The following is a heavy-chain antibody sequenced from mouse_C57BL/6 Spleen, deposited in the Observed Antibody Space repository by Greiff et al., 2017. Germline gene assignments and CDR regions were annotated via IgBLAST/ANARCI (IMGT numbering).Heavy chain of an antibody. D-gene: IGHD1-1*01. CDR3: ARGNYYGSRLYYAMDY. J-gene: IGHJ4*01. CDR1: GYTFTSYG. V-gene: IGHV1-81*01. CDR2: SYPRSGNT. Sequence: QVQLQQSGAELARPGASVKLSCKASGYTFTSYGISWVKQRTGQGLEWIGESYPRSGNTYYNEKFKGKATLTADKSSSTAYMGLRSLTSEDSAVYFCARGNYYGSRLYYAMDYWGQGTSVTVSS.